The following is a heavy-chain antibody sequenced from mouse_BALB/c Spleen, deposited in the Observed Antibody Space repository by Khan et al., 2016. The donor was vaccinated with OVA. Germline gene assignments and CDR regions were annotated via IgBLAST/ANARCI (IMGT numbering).Heavy chain of an antibody. V-gene: IGHV5-6-3*01. CDR1: GFTFSRYG. D-gene: IGHD2-14*01. CDR3: EGGYAMDY. J-gene: IGHJ4*01. Sequence: EVELVESGGILVQPGGSLKLSCAASGFTFSRYGMPWVRQTPDKRLELVATINSNGDSTYYPDSVKGRFTISRDNAKNTLYLQMSSLKSEDTAMYYCEGGYAMDYWGQGTSVTVSS. CDR2: INSNGDST.